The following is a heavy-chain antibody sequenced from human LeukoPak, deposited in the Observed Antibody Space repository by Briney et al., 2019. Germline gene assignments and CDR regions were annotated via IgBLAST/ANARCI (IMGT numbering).Heavy chain of an antibody. Sequence: GGSLRLSCAASGFTYSSYAMSWVRQVPGKGLEWVSAIGGSGGSTYYADSVKGRFTISRDNSKNTLYLQMSSLRVEDTAVYYCAKWRYYDFVWGSHRSYYFDYWGQRTLVTVSS. CDR1: GFTYSSYA. D-gene: IGHD3-16*02. V-gene: IGHV3-23*01. CDR3: AKWRYYDFVWGSHRSYYFDY. J-gene: IGHJ4*02. CDR2: IGGSGGST.